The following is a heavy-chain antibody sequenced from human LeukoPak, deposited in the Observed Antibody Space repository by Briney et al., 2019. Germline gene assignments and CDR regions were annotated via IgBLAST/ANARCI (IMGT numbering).Heavy chain of an antibody. J-gene: IGHJ4*02. CDR1: GYTFTGYY. D-gene: IGHD5-24*01. Sequence: ASVKVSCKASGYTFTGYYIHWVRQTPGQGLEWMGWINPISGGTNYAEKFQGRVTTTRDTSINTAYMEVTRLTSDDTAVYYCAREDGSFDYWGQGTLVIVSS. CDR3: AREDGSFDY. CDR2: INPISGGT. V-gene: IGHV1-2*02.